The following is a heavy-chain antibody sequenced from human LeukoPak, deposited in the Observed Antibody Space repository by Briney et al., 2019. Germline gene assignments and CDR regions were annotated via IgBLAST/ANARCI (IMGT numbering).Heavy chain of an antibody. CDR1: GGSISSYY. J-gene: IGHJ4*02. Sequence: SETLSLTCTVSGGSISSYYWSWIRQPPGKGLEWIGYIYYSGSTNYNPSLKSRVTISVDTSKNQFSLKLSSVTAADTAVYYCARAYYYGSGSYYKRGYFDYWGQGILVTVSS. V-gene: IGHV4-59*08. D-gene: IGHD3-10*01. CDR2: IYYSGST. CDR3: ARAYYYGSGSYYKRGYFDY.